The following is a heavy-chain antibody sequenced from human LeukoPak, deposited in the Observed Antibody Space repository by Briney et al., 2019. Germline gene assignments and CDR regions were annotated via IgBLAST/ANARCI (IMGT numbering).Heavy chain of an antibody. D-gene: IGHD6-6*01. CDR2: INPNSGGT. CDR3: AREVPYSSSSGPFDY. J-gene: IGHJ4*02. V-gene: IGHV1-2*02. CDR1: GYTFTGYY. Sequence: ASVKVSCKASGYTFTGYYMYWVRQAPGQGLEWMGWINPNSGGTNYAQKFQGRVTMTRDTSISTAYMELSRLRSDDTAVYYCAREVPYSSSSGPFDYWGQGTLVTVSS.